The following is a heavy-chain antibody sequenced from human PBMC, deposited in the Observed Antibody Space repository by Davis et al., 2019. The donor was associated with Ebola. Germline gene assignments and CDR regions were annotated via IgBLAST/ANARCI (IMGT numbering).Heavy chain of an antibody. V-gene: IGHV3-23*01. Sequence: GESLKISCAASGFAFTYSAMSWVRQAPGTGLQWVSAINSNAAYTDYTDSVKGRFTISRDNSKNTLYLQMNNLRAEDTAMYYCASGQTRSSSVDYWGQGTLVTVSS. CDR3: ASGQTRSSSVDY. D-gene: IGHD3/OR15-3a*01. J-gene: IGHJ4*02. CDR2: INSNAAYT. CDR1: GFAFTYSA.